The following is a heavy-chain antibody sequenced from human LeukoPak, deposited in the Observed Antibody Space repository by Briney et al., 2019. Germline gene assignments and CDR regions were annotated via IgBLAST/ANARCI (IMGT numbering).Heavy chain of an antibody. V-gene: IGHV3-48*02. CDR1: GFTFSSHD. CDR2: ISPNSDII. Sequence: GGSLRLSCAASGFTFSSHDMNWVRQAPVKGLEWLSFISPNSDIIYYSDSVRGRFTISRDNAKASLYLQMNSLRDEDTAVYYCVNSRILARWGQGTQVTVSS. CDR3: VNSRILAR. J-gene: IGHJ4*02. D-gene: IGHD3-3*01.